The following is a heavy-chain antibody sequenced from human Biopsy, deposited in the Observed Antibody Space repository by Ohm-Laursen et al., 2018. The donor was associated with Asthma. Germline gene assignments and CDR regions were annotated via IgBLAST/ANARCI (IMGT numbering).Heavy chain of an antibody. V-gene: IGHV1-69*04. CDR2: ILTKFDIT. D-gene: IGHD3-22*01. CDR3: ARSYDTDSYPVLVLDY. Sequence: SVKVSCKAPGGSFSNFAFSWVRQAPGHGLEWMGTILTKFDITSYAEKFRGRVTITADKSTSTTYMELSRLRSEDTAVYYCARSYDTDSYPVLVLDYWGQGTLVTVSS. J-gene: IGHJ4*02. CDR1: GGSFSNFA.